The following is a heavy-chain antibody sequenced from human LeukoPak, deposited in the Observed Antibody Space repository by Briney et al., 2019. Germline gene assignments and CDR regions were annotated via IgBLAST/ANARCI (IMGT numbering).Heavy chain of an antibody. J-gene: IGHJ4*02. Sequence: ASVKVSCKASGYTFINYGISWVRQAPGQGLEWMGWISTLNGNTNYAQMFQGRVTMTTDTSTSTAYMELRNLRSDDTAVYYCGRALGGEAYWGQGTLVTVSS. CDR1: GYTFINYG. CDR3: GRALGGEAY. D-gene: IGHD3-16*01. V-gene: IGHV1-18*01. CDR2: ISTLNGNT.